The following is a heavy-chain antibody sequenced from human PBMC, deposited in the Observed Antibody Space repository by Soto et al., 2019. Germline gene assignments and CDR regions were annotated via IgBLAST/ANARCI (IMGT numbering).Heavy chain of an antibody. V-gene: IGHV4-59*01. J-gene: IGHJ4*02. CDR2: IYYSGST. CDR1: GGSISSYY. D-gene: IGHD3-22*01. Sequence: SETLSLTCTVSGGSISSYYWSWIRQPPGKGLEWIGYIYYSGSTNYNPSLKSRVTISVDTSKNQFSLKLSSVTAADTAVYYCAREGKVDSSGYFDYWGQGTLVTVSS. CDR3: AREGKVDSSGYFDY.